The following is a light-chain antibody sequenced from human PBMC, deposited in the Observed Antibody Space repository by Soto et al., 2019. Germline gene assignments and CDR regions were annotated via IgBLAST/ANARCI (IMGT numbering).Light chain of an antibody. J-gene: IGLJ3*02. CDR2: DVS. Sequence: QSALTQPASVSGSPGQSITISCTGTSSDVGGYNHVSWYQQHPGKAPKLMIYDVSNRPSGVSTRFSGSKSGNTASLTNSGLQAEDEADYYCSSYTTSTTGVFGGGTQLTVL. CDR3: SSYTTSTTGV. CDR1: SSDVGGYNH. V-gene: IGLV2-14*03.